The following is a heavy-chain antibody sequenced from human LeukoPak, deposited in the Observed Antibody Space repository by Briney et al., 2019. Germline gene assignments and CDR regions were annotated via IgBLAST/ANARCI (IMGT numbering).Heavy chain of an antibody. CDR3: ARRGIVATRTFDY. J-gene: IGHJ4*02. V-gene: IGHV3-21*01. CDR1: GFTFSSYS. Sequence: GGSLRLSCAASGFTFSSYSMNWVRQAPGQGLEWVSSISSSSYIYYADSVKGRFTISRDNAKNSLYLQMNSLRAEDTAVYYCARRGIVATRTFDYWGQGTLVTVSS. D-gene: IGHD5-12*01. CDR2: ISSSSYI.